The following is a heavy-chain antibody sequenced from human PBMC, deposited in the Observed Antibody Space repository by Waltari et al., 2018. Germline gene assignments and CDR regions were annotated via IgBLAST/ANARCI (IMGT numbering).Heavy chain of an antibody. V-gene: IGHV7-4-1*02. J-gene: IGHJ3*02. CDR1: GYTFTSYA. CDR3: ARDRWGTTVGAFDI. Sequence: QVQLVQSGSELKKPGASVKVSCQASGYTFTSYAMNWVRQAPGQGLEWMVWINTNTGNPTYAQGCTGRFVFSLDTSVSTAYLKISSLKAEDTAVYYCARDRWGTTVGAFDIWGQGTMVTVSS. CDR2: INTNTGNP. D-gene: IGHD4-17*01.